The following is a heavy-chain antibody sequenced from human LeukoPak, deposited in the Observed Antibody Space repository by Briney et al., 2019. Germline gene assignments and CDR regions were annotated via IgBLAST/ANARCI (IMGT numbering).Heavy chain of an antibody. CDR2: ISAYNGNT. V-gene: IGHV1-18*01. CDR1: GYTFTSYG. CDR3: ARGDYYDSSGYRDY. J-gene: IGHJ4*02. Sequence: ASVKVSCKASGYTFTSYGISWVRQAPGQGLEWMGWISAYNGNTNYSQKLQGRGTMTTDTSTSTAYMELRSLRSDDTAVYYCARGDYYDSSGYRDYWGQGTLVTVSS. D-gene: IGHD3-22*01.